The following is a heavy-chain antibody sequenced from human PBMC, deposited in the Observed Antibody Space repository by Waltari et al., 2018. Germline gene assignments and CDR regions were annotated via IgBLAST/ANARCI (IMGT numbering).Heavy chain of an antibody. J-gene: IGHJ4*02. CDR3: VKDRIGGSRVYYFDY. V-gene: IGHV3-23*01. D-gene: IGHD2-15*01. Sequence: EVQLLESGGGLVQPGGSLRLSCAASGFTFSNYAMSWVRQTPGKGLEWVAAISGNAGSTYYADSVKGQFTISRDNSKNTLYLQMNRLRAEDTAVYYCVKDRIGGSRVYYFDYWGQGTLVTVSS. CDR1: GFTFSNYA. CDR2: ISGNAGST.